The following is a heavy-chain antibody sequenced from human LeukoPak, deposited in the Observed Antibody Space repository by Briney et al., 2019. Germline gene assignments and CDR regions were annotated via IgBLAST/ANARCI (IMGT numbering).Heavy chain of an antibody. CDR2: IKADGGEK. CDR3: ALYEGVVPAASDY. Sequence: GGSLRLSCAASGFTFSTYWMNWFRQTPGKGLEWVAKIKADGGEKDHVASVKGRFTISRDNAKNSLYLQMNSLRAEDTAVYYCALYEGVVPAASDYWGQGTLVTVSS. D-gene: IGHD2-2*01. J-gene: IGHJ4*02. CDR1: GFTFSTYW. V-gene: IGHV3-7*01.